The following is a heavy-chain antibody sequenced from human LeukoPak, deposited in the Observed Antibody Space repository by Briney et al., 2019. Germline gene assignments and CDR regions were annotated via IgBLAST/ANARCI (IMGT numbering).Heavy chain of an antibody. Sequence: ASVKVSCKASGGTFSNFGISWVRQAPGQGLEWMGRVIPILDLTYYAQKFQDRVTITADRSTITAYMELSSLKSDDTAVYYCTRVIGYCGGGTCYSASWGQGTPVTVSS. CDR2: VIPILDLT. D-gene: IGHD2-15*01. CDR3: TRVIGYCGGGTCYSAS. CDR1: GGTFSNFG. J-gene: IGHJ4*02. V-gene: IGHV1-69*04.